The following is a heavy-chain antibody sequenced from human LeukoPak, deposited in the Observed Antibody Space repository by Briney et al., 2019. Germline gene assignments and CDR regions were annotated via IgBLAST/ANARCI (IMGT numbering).Heavy chain of an antibody. D-gene: IGHD3-3*01. CDR2: IIPIFGTA. V-gene: IGHV1-69*06. Sequence: SVKVSCKASGGTFSSYAISWVRQAPGQGLEWMGGIIPIFGTANYAQKFQGRVTITADKPTSTAYMELSSLRSEDTAVYYCARHYDFWSGYYTFFDYWGQGTLVTVSS. CDR3: ARHYDFWSGYYTFFDY. CDR1: GGTFSSYA. J-gene: IGHJ4*02.